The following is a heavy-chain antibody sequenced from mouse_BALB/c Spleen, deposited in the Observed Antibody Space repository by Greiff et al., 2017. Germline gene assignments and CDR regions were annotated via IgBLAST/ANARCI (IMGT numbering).Heavy chain of an antibody. Sequence: EVQGVESGGGLVKPGGSLKLSCAASGFTFSSYAMSWVRQTPEKRLEWVASISSGGSTYYPDSVKGRFTISRDNARNILYLQMSSLRSEDTAMYYCARVKDYWGQGTTLTVSS. CDR2: ISSGGST. CDR1: GFTFSSYA. V-gene: IGHV5-6-5*01. CDR3: ARVKDY. J-gene: IGHJ2*01.